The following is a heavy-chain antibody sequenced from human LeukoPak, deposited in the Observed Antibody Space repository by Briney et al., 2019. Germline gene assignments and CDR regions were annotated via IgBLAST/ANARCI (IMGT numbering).Heavy chain of an antibody. CDR2: IYYSGST. V-gene: IGHV4-59*01. J-gene: IGHJ6*02. D-gene: IGHD3-3*01. Sequence: SETLSLTCTVSGGSISGYYWSWIRQPPGKGLEWIGYIYYSGSTNYNPSLKSRVTISVDTSKNQFSLKLSSVTAADTAVYYCARDLMYYDFWSGTDYYYYYGMDVWGQGTTVTVSS. CDR3: ARDLMYYDFWSGTDYYYYYGMDV. CDR1: GGSISGYY.